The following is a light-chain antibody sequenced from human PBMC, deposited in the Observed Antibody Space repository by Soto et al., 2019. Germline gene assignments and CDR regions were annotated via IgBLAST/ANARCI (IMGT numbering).Light chain of an antibody. CDR2: GAS. CDR1: QSVSSN. CDR3: QQYKNWPLT. J-gene: IGKJ4*01. Sequence: EIVMTQSPATLSVSPGERATLSCSASQSVSSNFAWYEQKPGQAPRLLIYGASTRATGIPARFSGSGSGTEFTLTISSLQSEDVAAYYCQQYKNWPLTFGGGTKVEIK. V-gene: IGKV3-15*01.